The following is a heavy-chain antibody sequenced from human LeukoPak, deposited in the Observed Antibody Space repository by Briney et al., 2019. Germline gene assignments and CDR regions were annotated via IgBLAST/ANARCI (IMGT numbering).Heavy chain of an antibody. D-gene: IGHD1-1*01. CDR3: ARDLYNWNDGGYFDY. J-gene: IGHJ4*02. CDR2: ISGSGGST. V-gene: IGHV3-23*01. CDR1: GFTFSSYA. Sequence: GGSLRLSCAASGFTFSSYAMSWVRQAPGKGLEWVSAISGSGGSTYYADSVKGRFTISRDNSKNTLYLQMNSLRAEDTAVYYCARDLYNWNDGGYFDYWGQGTLVTVSS.